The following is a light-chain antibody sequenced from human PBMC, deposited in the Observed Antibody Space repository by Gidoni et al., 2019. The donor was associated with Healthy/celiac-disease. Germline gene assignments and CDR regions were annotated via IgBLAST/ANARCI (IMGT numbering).Light chain of an antibody. CDR1: QSVSSSY. CDR2: GPS. CDR3: QQYGSSPYT. V-gene: IGKV3-20*01. Sequence: ELVLTQSPGTLSLSPGERATLYCRASQSVSSSYLAWYQPKPGQAPRLLIYGPSSRATGIPDRFSGSGSGTDFTLTISRLEPEDFAVYYCQQYGSSPYTFGQGTKLEIK. J-gene: IGKJ2*01.